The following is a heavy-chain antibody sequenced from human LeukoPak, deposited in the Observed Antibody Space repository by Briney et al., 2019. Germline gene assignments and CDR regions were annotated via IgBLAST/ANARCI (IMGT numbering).Heavy chain of an antibody. V-gene: IGHV3-30*02. CDR3: AKDLDAYYAPPYMDV. D-gene: IGHD1-26*01. J-gene: IGHJ6*03. CDR2: IRYDGSDK. Sequence: PGGSLRLSCAASGFTFSNFGIHWVRQAPGKGLEWVAFIRYDGSDKYYADSVRDRFTISRDNSKNTMYLQMNTLRAEDTAVYYCAKDLDAYYAPPYMDVWGKGTTVTISS. CDR1: GFTFSNFG.